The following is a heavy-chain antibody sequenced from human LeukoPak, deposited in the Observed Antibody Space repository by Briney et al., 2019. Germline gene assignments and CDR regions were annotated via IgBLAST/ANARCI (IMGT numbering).Heavy chain of an antibody. CDR3: AKGRTPDY. J-gene: IGHJ4*02. Sequence: PGGSLRLSCAASGFTFSTYVMTWVRQAPGKGLEWVSAPSGSGGSTFYADSVKGRFTISRDNSNNTLYLQMNSLRAEDTAVYYCAKGRTPDYWGQGTLVTVSS. CDR1: GFTFSTYV. D-gene: IGHD2-15*01. V-gene: IGHV3-23*01. CDR2: PSGSGGST.